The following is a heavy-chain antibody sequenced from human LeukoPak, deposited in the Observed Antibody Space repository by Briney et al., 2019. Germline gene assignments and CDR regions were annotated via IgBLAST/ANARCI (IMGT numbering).Heavy chain of an antibody. D-gene: IGHD4-17*01. Sequence: LPGRSLRLSCAASGFTFSSYGMHWVRQAPGKGLLWVSRINGDGTSTKYADSVKGRFTISRDNARHTLYLQMNSLRAEDTAVYYCARASTTVPNLLDYWGQGTLVTVSS. J-gene: IGHJ4*02. V-gene: IGHV3-74*03. CDR1: GFTFSSYG. CDR2: INGDGTST. CDR3: ARASTTVPNLLDY.